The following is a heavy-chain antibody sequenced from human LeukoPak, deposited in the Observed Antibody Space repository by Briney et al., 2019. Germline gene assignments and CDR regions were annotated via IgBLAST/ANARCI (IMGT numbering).Heavy chain of an antibody. V-gene: IGHV1-18*01. CDR3: ARAGSSWYPNDY. CDR1: GYIFNRYG. CDR2: ISTYDGNT. J-gene: IGHJ4*02. Sequence: GASVKVSCKASGYIFNRYGISWVRQAPGQGLEWMGWISTYDGNTNNAQKLQGRVTMTTDTSTSTAYMELRSLRSDDTAVYYCARAGSSWYPNDYWGQGTLVTVSS. D-gene: IGHD6-13*01.